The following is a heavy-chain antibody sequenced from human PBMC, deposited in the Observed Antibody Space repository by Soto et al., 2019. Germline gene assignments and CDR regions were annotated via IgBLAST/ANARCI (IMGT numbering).Heavy chain of an antibody. J-gene: IGHJ4*02. CDR1: GFSFSRSW. CDR3: XXXXXXXXXXXXXXDY. V-gene: IGHV3-74*01. CDR2: INYDGRAI. Sequence: EVQLVESGGGLVQPGESLRLSCAASGFSFSRSWMHWVRXXXXKGLEWVSRINYDGRAISYADSVKGRFTMSRDNXXXXXXXXXXXXXXXXXXXXXXXXXXXXXXXXXXXXDYWGQGTPVTVSS.